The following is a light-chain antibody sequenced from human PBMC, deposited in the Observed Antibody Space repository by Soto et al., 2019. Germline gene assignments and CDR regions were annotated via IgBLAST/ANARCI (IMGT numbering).Light chain of an antibody. CDR2: DTS. Sequence: QAVVTQEPSLTVSPGGTVTVTCGSSTGAVTSGHYPYWFQQKPGQAPRTLIYDTSNKHSWTPARFSGSLLGGKAALTLSCAQPEDEAEYYCFLSYSGALHVVFGGGTKLTVL. J-gene: IGLJ2*01. V-gene: IGLV7-46*01. CDR3: FLSYSGALHVV. CDR1: TGAVTSGHY.